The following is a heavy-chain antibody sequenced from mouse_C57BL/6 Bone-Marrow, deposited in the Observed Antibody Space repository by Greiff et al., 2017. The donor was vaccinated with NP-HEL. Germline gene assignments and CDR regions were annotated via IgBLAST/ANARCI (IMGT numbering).Heavy chain of an antibody. CDR3: ARQEGYDYDAMDY. CDR2: ISNGGGST. CDR1: GFTFSDYY. Sequence: EVQLVESGGGLVQPGGSLKLSCAASGFTFSDYYMYWVRQTPEKRLEWVAYISNGGGSTYYPDTVKGRFTISRDNAKNTLYLQMSRLKSEDTAMYYCARQEGYDYDAMDYWGQGTSVTVSS. J-gene: IGHJ4*01. V-gene: IGHV5-12*01.